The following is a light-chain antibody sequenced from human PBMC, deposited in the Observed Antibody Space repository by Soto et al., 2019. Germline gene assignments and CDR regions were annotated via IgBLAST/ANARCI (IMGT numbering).Light chain of an antibody. CDR2: AAS. V-gene: IGKV3-20*01. CDR1: QSVSVNS. J-gene: IGKJ3*01. CDR3: QQYGGSPFT. Sequence: EIVLTQSPGTLSLSPGERATLSCRASQSVSVNSLAWYQQKGGQPPRLFIYAASTRAAGVPERFSGTGSGTDFALTSSRLETDDSEVYYCQQYGGSPFTFGPGTKVDIK.